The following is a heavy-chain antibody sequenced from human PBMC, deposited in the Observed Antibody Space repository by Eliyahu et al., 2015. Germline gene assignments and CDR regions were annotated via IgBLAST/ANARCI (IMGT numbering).Heavy chain of an antibody. V-gene: IGHV3-9*01. CDR1: GFNFDXFA. J-gene: IGHJ4*02. CDR3: VRSTGTTAFDY. CDR2: INSNSGDI. D-gene: IGHD1-1*01. Sequence: ELSLVESGGGLVQPXRSLXLSCAASGFNFDXFAMHWVRQAPGKGLEWVSGINSNSGDIGYADSXTGRFTISRDNAKNSLRLQMNNLRADDTALYYCVRSTGTTAFDYWGQGILVTVSS.